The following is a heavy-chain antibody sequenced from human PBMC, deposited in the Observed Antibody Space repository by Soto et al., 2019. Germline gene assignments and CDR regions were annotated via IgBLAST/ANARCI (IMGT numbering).Heavy chain of an antibody. CDR3: ARVTQAYCGGDCYYNWFDP. CDR1: GGSISSGGYS. V-gene: IGHV4-30-2*01. CDR2: IYHSGST. J-gene: IGHJ5*02. D-gene: IGHD2-21*02. Sequence: SETLSLTCAVSGGSISSGGYSWSWIRQPPGKGLEWIGYIYHSGSTYYNPSLKSRVTISVDRSKNQFSLKLSSVTAADTAVYYCARVTQAYCGGDCYYNWFDPWGQGTLVTVSS.